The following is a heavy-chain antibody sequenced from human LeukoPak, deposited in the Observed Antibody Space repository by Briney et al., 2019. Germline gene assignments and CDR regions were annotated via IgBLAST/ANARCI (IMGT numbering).Heavy chain of an antibody. V-gene: IGHV3-23*01. CDR1: GFAFASFA. J-gene: IGHJ4*02. Sequence: PGGSLRLSCAASGFAFASFALSWVRQAPGKGLEWVSTITGSGGSTYYADSVKGRFTISRDNSKNTLYLQMNSLRAEDTAVFYCAKDFLRNMVLGFDYWGQGTLVTVSS. CDR3: AKDFLRNMVLGFDY. D-gene: IGHD3-10*01. CDR2: ITGSGGST.